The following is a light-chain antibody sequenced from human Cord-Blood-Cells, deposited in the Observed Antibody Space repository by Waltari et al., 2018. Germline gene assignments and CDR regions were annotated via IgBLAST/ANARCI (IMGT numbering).Light chain of an antibody. CDR1: QSVLYSSNNKNY. V-gene: IGKV4-1*01. J-gene: IGKJ3*01. CDR3: QQYYSTPFT. CDR2: WAS. Sequence: DIVTTQSPDSLAVSLGERATINCKSSQSVLYSSNNKNYLAWYQQKPGQPPKLLIYWASTRESGVPDRFSGSGSGTDFTLTISSLQAEDVAVYYCQQYYSTPFTVGPGTKVDIK.